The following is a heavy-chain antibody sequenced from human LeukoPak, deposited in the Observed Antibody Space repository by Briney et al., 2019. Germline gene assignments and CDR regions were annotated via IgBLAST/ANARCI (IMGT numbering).Heavy chain of an antibody. CDR2: ISWDDDK. CDR1: GFSLTTYGVG. Sequence: SGPTLLKPPPTLTLTCTFSGFSLTTYGVGVGWIRQPPGKALEWLALISWDDDKRYSPSLKSRLTITRDTSKNQVVLTMTNMDPVDTATYYCAHRTYGPFHYWGQGTLVTVSS. J-gene: IGHJ4*02. CDR3: AHRTYGPFHY. D-gene: IGHD2-8*01. V-gene: IGHV2-5*02.